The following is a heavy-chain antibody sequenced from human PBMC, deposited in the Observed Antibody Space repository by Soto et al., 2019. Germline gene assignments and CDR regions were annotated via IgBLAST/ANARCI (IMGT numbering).Heavy chain of an antibody. CDR1: GYTFTSYD. V-gene: IGHV1-8*01. J-gene: IGHJ4*02. Sequence: ASVKVACKASGYTFTSYDINWVRQATGQGLGWMGWMNPNSVNTGYAQKFQGRVTMTRNTSISTAYMELSSLGSEDTAVYYCASRARGYSSGPDYWGQGTLATVSS. CDR2: MNPNSVNT. D-gene: IGHD6-25*01. CDR3: ASRARGYSSGPDY.